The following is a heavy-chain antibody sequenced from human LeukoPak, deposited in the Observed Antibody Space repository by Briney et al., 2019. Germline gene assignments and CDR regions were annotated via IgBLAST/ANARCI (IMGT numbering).Heavy chain of an antibody. D-gene: IGHD6-19*01. CDR3: ARDKYSSGWYGFFDY. CDR1: GFTFSSYG. CDR2: IRYDGSNK. J-gene: IGHJ4*02. V-gene: IGHV3-30*02. Sequence: GGSLRLSCAASGFTFSSYGMHWVRQAPGKGLEWVSFIRYDGSNKYYADSVKGRFTISRDNSKNTLYLQMNSLRAEDTAVYYCARDKYSSGWYGFFDYWGQGTLVTVSS.